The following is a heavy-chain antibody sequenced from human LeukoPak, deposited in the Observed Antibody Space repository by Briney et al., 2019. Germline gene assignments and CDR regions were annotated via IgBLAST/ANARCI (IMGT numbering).Heavy chain of an antibody. CDR2: ISSSGSTI. J-gene: IGHJ4*02. V-gene: IGHV3-11*01. CDR3: ARHAPYSSGWYITFFFDY. D-gene: IGHD6-19*01. Sequence: PGGSLRLSCAASGFTFSDYYMSWLRQAPGKGLEWVSYISSSGSTIYYADSVKGRFTISRDNAKNSLYLQMNSLRAEDTAVYYCARHAPYSSGWYITFFFDYWGQGTLVTVSS. CDR1: GFTFSDYY.